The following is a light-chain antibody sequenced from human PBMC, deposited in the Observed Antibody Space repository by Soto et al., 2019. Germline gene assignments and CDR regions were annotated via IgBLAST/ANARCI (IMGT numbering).Light chain of an antibody. CDR1: QSVTSTF. V-gene: IGKV3-20*01. J-gene: IGKJ1*01. CDR3: HQYGSTPQT. CDR2: GTS. Sequence: EIVLTQSPGPLSLSPGERATLSCRASQSVTSTFFAWYQQKPGQAPRLLIYGTSSRATGIPDRFSGSGSGTDFTLTVSRLEPEDFAVYYCHQYGSTPQTFGQGTEVEIK.